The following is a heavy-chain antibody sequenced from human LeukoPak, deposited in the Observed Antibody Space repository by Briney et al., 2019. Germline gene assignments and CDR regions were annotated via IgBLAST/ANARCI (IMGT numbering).Heavy chain of an antibody. D-gene: IGHD2-2*01. Sequence: GRSLRLSCAASGFTFDDYAMHWVRQAPGKGLEWVSGISWNSGNMGYADSVKGRFTISRDNAKNSLHLQMNSLRPEDTALYYCAKARSTSAWFDPWGQGTLVTVSS. CDR1: GFTFDDYA. CDR2: ISWNSGNM. J-gene: IGHJ5*02. CDR3: AKARSTSAWFDP. V-gene: IGHV3-9*01.